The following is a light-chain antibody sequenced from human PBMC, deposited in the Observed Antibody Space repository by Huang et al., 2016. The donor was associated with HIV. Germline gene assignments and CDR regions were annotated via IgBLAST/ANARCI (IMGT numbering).Light chain of an antibody. CDR2: RAS. CDR3: QQFGSSPPYS. CDR1: QSVNNNY. V-gene: IGKV3-20*01. Sequence: EILLTQSQDTLSLSPGERATLSCRASQSVNNNYLAWYQQKPGQAPRLLIYRASTRSTGIPDRFSGSGSGTDFTLTISRLEPDDFAVYYCQQFGSSPPYSFGQGTKLEIK. J-gene: IGKJ2*03.